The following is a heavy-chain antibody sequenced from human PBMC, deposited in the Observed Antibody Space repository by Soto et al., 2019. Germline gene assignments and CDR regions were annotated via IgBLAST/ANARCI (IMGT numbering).Heavy chain of an antibody. J-gene: IGHJ4*02. D-gene: IGHD3-10*01. CDR1: GYTXISYA. V-gene: IGHV1-3*01. Sequence: SXKVSFKASGYTXISYAMDLVRQAPGQSLEWMGWINAGNGNTKYSQKFQGRVTITRDTSASTAYIELSSLRSEDTAVYYCARDKGVLWFGELLYDYFDYWGQGTLGPVSS. CDR2: INAGNGNT. CDR3: ARDKGVLWFGELLYDYFDY.